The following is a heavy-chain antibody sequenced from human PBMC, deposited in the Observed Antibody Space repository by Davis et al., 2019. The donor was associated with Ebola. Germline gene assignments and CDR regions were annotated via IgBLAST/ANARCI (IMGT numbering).Heavy chain of an antibody. CDR3: ARKSTFFDY. CDR1: GFTFSNYW. Sequence: PGGSLRLSCAASGFTFSNYWKSWVRQAPGKGLEWVANIKQDGSEKYYVDSVKGRFTISRDNAKNSLYLQMNSLRAEDTAVYYCARKSTFFDYWGQGTRVTVSS. D-gene: IGHD3-16*01. V-gene: IGHV3-7*03. J-gene: IGHJ4*02. CDR2: IKQDGSEK.